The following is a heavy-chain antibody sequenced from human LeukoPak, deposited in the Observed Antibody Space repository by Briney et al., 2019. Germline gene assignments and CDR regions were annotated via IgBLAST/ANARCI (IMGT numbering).Heavy chain of an antibody. D-gene: IGHD2-2*02. V-gene: IGHV4-30-4*08. CDR3: ARVRGDCSSTSCYIWDADYYYYMDV. CDR2: IYYSGST. J-gene: IGHJ6*03. Sequence: PSETLSLTCTVSGGSISSGDYYWSWIRQPPGKGPEWIGYIYYSGSTYYNPSLKSRVTISVDTSKNQFSLKLSSVTAADTAVYYCARVRGDCSSTSCYIWDADYYYYMDVWGKGTTVTVSS. CDR1: GGSISSGDYY.